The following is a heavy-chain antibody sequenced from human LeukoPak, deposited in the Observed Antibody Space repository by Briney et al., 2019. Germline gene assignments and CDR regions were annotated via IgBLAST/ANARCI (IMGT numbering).Heavy chain of an antibody. CDR3: AGIAAAGGTGLIDY. J-gene: IGHJ4*02. D-gene: IGHD6-13*01. V-gene: IGHV3-23*01. CDR2: FSGSGGST. CDR1: GFTFSSYA. Sequence: GGSLRLSCAVSGFTFSSYAMSWVRQAPGKGLEWVSVFSGSGGSTYYADSVKGRFTISRGNSKNTLYLQMNSLRAEDTAVYYCAGIAAAGGTGLIDYWGQGTLVTVSS.